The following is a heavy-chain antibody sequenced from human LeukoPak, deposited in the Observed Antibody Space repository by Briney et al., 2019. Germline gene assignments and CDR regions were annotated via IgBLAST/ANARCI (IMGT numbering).Heavy chain of an antibody. V-gene: IGHV3-7*03. D-gene: IGHD6-13*01. Sequence: GGSLRLPCEGSGFTFRTYWMTWVRQAPGKGLEWVANIKQDGSEEYYVDSVKGRFTISRDNAQNSLYLQMNSLRAEDTTVYYCARPRDSGWSKTWDYWGQGTLVTVSS. CDR2: IKQDGSEE. J-gene: IGHJ4*02. CDR3: ARPRDSGWSKTWDY. CDR1: GFTFRTYW.